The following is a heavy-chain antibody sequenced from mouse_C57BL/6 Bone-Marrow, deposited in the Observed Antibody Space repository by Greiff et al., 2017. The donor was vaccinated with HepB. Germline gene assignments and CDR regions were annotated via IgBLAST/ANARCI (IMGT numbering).Heavy chain of an antibody. CDR1: GYSITSGYY. CDR2: ISYDGGN. J-gene: IGHJ3*01. CDR3: ARDGSYYDYDGFAY. Sequence: EVKLMESGPGLVKPSQSLSLTCSVTGYSITSGYYWNWIRQFPGNKLEWMGYISYDGGNNYNPSLKNRISITRDTSKNQFFLKLNSVTTEDTATYYCARDGSYYDYDGFAYWGQGTLVTVSA. D-gene: IGHD2-4*01. V-gene: IGHV3-6*01.